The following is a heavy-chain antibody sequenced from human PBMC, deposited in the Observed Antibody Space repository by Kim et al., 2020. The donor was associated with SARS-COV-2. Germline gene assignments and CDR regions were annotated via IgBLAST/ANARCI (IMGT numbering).Heavy chain of an antibody. Sequence: GGSLRLSCAASGFTFSSYAMSWVRQAPGKGLEWVSAISGSGGSTYYADSVKGRFTISRDNSKNTLYLQMNSLRAEDTAVYYCAKDEGGSYSGGEYYFDYWGQGTLVTVSS. V-gene: IGHV3-23*01. CDR2: ISGSGGST. D-gene: IGHD1-26*01. CDR1: GFTFSSYA. J-gene: IGHJ4*02. CDR3: AKDEGGSYSGGEYYFDY.